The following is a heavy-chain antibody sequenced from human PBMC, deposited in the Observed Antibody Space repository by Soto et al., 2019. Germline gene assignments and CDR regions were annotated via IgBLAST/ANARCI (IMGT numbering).Heavy chain of an antibody. V-gene: IGHV3-23*01. CDR1: GFTFSSYD. CDR3: ARSGPGTYFDY. CDR2: VSGRGGST. J-gene: IGHJ4*02. Sequence: EVQLLESGGGLVQPGGSLRLSCAASGFTFSSYDMRWVRQAPGKGLEWVSAVSGRGGSTYYADSVKGRCTISRDKSKNTLYLQMNSLRAEDTAVYYCARSGPGTYFDYWGQGTLVTVSS. D-gene: IGHD3-3*01.